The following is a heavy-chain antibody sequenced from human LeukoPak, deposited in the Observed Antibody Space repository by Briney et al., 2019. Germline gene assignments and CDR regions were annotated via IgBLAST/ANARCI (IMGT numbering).Heavy chain of an antibody. CDR1: GFLVSGYY. CDR2: IYTGGNT. J-gene: IGHJ4*02. CDR3: ARGGFDY. V-gene: IGHV3-53*01. Sequence: GESLRLSCAAFGFLVSGYYMSWVRQAPGKGLEWVSVIYTGGNTYYADSVKGRFTISRDNSKNTLYLQMNSLRAEDTAVYYCARGGFDYWGQGTLVTVSS.